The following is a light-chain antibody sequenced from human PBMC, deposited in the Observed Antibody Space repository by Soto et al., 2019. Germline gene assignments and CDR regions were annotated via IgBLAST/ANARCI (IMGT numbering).Light chain of an antibody. Sequence: DIVMTQSPDSLAVSLGERATINCKSSQSVLFSPNNKNYLAWYQQRPGQAPKLLIYWASIRESGVPDRFSGSGSGTDFTLTISSLQAEDVAVYYCQHYFDFPRTFGQGPKVEI. CDR3: QHYFDFPRT. V-gene: IGKV4-1*01. CDR1: QSVLFSPNNKNY. CDR2: WAS. J-gene: IGKJ1*01.